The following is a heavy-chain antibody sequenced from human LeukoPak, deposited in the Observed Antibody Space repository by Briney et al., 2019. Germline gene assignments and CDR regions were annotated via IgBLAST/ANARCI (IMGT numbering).Heavy chain of an antibody. CDR2: INPNSGGT. V-gene: IGHV1-2*02. CDR3: ATQATTGWHFS. Sequence: ASVKVSCKASGYTFTGYYMHWVRQAHGQGPEWMGWINPNSGGTNYAQKFQGGVTMTRDTPLSTVYMELSRLRSDDTAVYYCATQATTGWHFSWGQGTLVTVSS. J-gene: IGHJ5*02. D-gene: IGHD6-19*01. CDR1: GYTFTGYY.